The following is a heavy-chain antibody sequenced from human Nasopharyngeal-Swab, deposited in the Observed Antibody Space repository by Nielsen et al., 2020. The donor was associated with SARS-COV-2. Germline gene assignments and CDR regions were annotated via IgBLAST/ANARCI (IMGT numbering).Heavy chain of an antibody. CDR2: IDPSDSYT. Sequence: GESLKISCKGSGYSSTSYWISWVRQMPGKGLEWMGRIDPSDSYTNYSPSFQGHVTISADKSISTAYLQWSSLKASDTAMYYCARHVAEELFGVVIREHYYYYYYMDVWGKGTTVTVSS. CDR3: ARHVAEELFGVVIREHYYYYYYMDV. D-gene: IGHD3-3*01. V-gene: IGHV5-10-1*01. CDR1: GYSSTSYW. J-gene: IGHJ6*03.